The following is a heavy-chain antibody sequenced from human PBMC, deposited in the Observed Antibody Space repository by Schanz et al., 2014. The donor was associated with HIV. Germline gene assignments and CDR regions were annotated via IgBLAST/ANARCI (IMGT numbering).Heavy chain of an antibody. J-gene: IGHJ4*02. D-gene: IGHD6-13*01. CDR1: GFSLEDYA. CDR2: ISWNSRFK. CDR3: AKVDAAHKHIGAAGD. Sequence: EVHLMESGGGLVQPGRSLRLSCAASGFSLEDYAMHWVRQAPGKGLEWVSGISWNSRFKGYAKSVKGRFTISRDYSKNTLYLQMNSLRAEDTAVYYCAKVDAAHKHIGAAGDWGQGTLVTVSS. V-gene: IGHV3-9*01.